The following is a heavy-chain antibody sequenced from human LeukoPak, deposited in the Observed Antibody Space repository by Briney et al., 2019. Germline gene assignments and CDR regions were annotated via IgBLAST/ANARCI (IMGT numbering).Heavy chain of an antibody. CDR2: ISSSSSYI. Sequence: GSLRLSCAASGFTFSSYSMNWVRQAPGKGLEWVSSISSSSSYIYYADSVKGRFTISRDNAKNSLYLQMNSLRAEDTAVYYCATRQGYFDSLYYYYGMDVWGQGTTVTVSS. J-gene: IGHJ6*02. CDR1: GFTFSSYS. CDR3: ATRQGYFDSLYYYYGMDV. V-gene: IGHV3-21*01. D-gene: IGHD3-9*01.